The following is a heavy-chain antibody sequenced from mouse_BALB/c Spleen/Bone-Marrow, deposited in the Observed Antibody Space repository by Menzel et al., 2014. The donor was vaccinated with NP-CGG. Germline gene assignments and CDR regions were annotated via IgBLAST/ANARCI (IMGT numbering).Heavy chain of an antibody. J-gene: IGHJ3*01. Sequence: QVQLQQSGPELVKPGASVKMSCKASGCTFTDYVISWVKQRTGQGLEWIGEIYPGSGSTYYNEKFKGKATLTADKSSNTAYMQLSSLTSEDSAVYFCGRAFAYWGQGTLVTVSA. CDR1: GCTFTDYV. CDR2: IYPGSGST. D-gene: IGHD3-3*01. V-gene: IGHV1-77*01. CDR3: GRAFAY.